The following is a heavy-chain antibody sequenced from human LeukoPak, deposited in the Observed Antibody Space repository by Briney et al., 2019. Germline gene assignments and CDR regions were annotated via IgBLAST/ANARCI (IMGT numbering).Heavy chain of an antibody. J-gene: IGHJ3*02. V-gene: IGHV3-53*01. Sequence: GGSLRLSCAASGFTVSSNYINWVRQAPGKGLEWVSVLYSGGDTYYADSVKGRFTVSRDNSKNTLYLQMNSLGAEDTAVYYCARAYYDSSGYYSDAFDIWGQGTMVTVSS. CDR1: GFTVSSNY. CDR2: LYSGGDT. D-gene: IGHD3-22*01. CDR3: ARAYYDSSGYYSDAFDI.